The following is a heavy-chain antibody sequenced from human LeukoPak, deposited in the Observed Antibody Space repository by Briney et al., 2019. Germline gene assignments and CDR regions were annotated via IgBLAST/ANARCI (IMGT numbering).Heavy chain of an antibody. D-gene: IGHD2-8*02. Sequence: ASVKVSCKASGYTFTNYYMHWVRQAPGQGLEWMGWTNPNSGDTNYAQKFQGRVTMTRDTSISTAYMELSRLGSDDTAVYYCARAGLVVIPDIWGQGTLVTVSS. J-gene: IGHJ4*02. CDR2: TNPNSGDT. V-gene: IGHV1-2*02. CDR3: ARAGLVVIPDI. CDR1: GYTFTNYY.